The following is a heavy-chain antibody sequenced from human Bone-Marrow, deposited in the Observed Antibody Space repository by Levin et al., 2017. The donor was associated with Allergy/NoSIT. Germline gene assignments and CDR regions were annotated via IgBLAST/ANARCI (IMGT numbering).Heavy chain of an antibody. CDR3: ARVHSSSWSRPYWYFDL. D-gene: IGHD6-13*01. V-gene: IGHV4-59*01. CDR1: GVSISPYY. J-gene: IGHJ2*01. Sequence: PSETLSLTCSVSGVSISPYYWSWIRQPPGKGLEWVGYVFSSGSTNHNPSLKNRVAMSLDTSKNHLSLKLSSVTAADTAVYYCARVHSSSWSRPYWYFDLWGRGTLVTVSS. CDR2: VFSSGST.